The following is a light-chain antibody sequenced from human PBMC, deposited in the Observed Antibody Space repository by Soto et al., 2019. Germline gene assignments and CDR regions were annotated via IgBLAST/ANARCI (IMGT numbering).Light chain of an antibody. CDR1: QGISSF. CDR3: QQYGTSEII. V-gene: IGKV1-9*01. Sequence: DIQLTQSPSFLSASAGDRVTITCRASQGISSFLAWYQQKPGRAPKLLIYAASTLQSGVPSRFSGSGSGTDFTLTISRLETEDFAVFYCQQYGTSEIIFGQGTRLEIK. CDR2: AAS. J-gene: IGKJ5*01.